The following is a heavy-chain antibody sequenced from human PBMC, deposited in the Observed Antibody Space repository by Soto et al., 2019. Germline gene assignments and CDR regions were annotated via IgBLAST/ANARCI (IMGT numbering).Heavy chain of an antibody. Sequence: GGSLRRSCAASGFTFSDHYMDWVRQAPGKGLEWVGRIRNRPNSYTIQYAASVKGRFAVLRDDSENLVYLQMNDLKTEDTAVYYCVRDSGRGFYFDYWGQGAQVTVSS. J-gene: IGHJ4*02. CDR1: GFTFSDHY. V-gene: IGHV3-72*01. CDR2: IRNRPNSYTI. CDR3: VRDSGRGFYFDY. D-gene: IGHD3-10*01.